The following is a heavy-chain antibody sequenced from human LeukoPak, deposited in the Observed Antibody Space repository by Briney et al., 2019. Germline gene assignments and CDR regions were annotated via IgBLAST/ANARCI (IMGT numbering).Heavy chain of an antibody. Sequence: GGSLRLSCAASGFTFSSYEMNWVRQAPGKGLEWVSSISGDSTDIYYADSVKGRFIISRDNAKNSLYLQMNSLRAEDTAVYYCTRACVYYDSSGCDYWGQGTLVTVSS. CDR1: GFTFSSYE. CDR3: TRACVYYDSSGCDY. J-gene: IGHJ4*02. V-gene: IGHV3-21*01. D-gene: IGHD3-22*01. CDR2: ISGDSTDI.